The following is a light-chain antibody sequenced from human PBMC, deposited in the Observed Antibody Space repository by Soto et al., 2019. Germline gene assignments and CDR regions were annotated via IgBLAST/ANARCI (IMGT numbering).Light chain of an antibody. J-gene: IGKJ3*01. CDR1: ESVPGK. Sequence: EMVMTKSPATLSVSPGERVTLSCRASESVPGKFAWYQQKPGQGPSLLVDYASTRATGVPDRFTGSVSGTEFTLTISSLQSEDFGVYHCQHYSNWPPTFRPGTKVEIK. CDR2: YAS. CDR3: QHYSNWPPT. V-gene: IGKV3-15*01.